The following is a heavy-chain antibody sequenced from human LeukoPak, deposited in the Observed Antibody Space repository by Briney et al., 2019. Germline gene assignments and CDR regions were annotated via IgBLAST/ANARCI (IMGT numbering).Heavy chain of an antibody. CDR2: ISWNSGSI. Sequence: GGSLRLSCAASGFSFDDYAMHWVRQAPGKGLEWVSGISWNSGSIGYADSVKGRFTISRDNAKNSLYLQINSLRAEDTALYYCAKDRQQQLVLDYFDYWGQGTLVTVSS. CDR1: GFSFDDYA. J-gene: IGHJ4*02. D-gene: IGHD6-13*01. CDR3: AKDRQQQLVLDYFDY. V-gene: IGHV3-9*01.